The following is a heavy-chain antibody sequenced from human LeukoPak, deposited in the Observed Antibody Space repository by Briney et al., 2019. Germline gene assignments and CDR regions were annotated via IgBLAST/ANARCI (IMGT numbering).Heavy chain of an antibody. CDR2: INHSGST. CDR3: ARGPRAAAGTWMRYFDY. D-gene: IGHD6-13*01. CDR1: GGSFSGYY. J-gene: IGHJ4*02. Sequence: SETLSLTCAVYGGSFSGYYWSWIRQPPGKGLEWIGEINHSGSTNYNPSLKSRVTISVDTSKNQFSLKLSSVTAADTAVYYCARGPRAAAGTWMRYFDYWGRGTLVTVSS. V-gene: IGHV4-34*01.